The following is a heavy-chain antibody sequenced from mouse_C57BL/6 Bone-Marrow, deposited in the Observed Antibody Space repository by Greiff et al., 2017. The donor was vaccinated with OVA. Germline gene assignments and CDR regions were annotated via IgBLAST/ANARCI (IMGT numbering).Heavy chain of an antibody. V-gene: IGHV5-4*01. D-gene: IGHD3-2*02. CDR2: ISAGGSYT. CDR1: GFTFSSYA. CDR3: ARDEDSSGYVDY. J-gene: IGHJ2*01. Sequence: EVQRVESGGGLVKPGGSLKLSCAASGFTFSSYAMSWVRQTPEKRLEWVATISAGGSYTYYPDNVKGRFTISRDNAKNNLYLQMSHLKSEDTAMYYCARDEDSSGYVDYWGQGTTLTVSS.